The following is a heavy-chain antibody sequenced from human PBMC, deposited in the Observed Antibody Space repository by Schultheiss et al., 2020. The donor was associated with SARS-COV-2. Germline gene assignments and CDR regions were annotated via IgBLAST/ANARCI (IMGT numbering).Heavy chain of an antibody. J-gene: IGHJ3*02. V-gene: IGHV3-74*01. Sequence: GGSLRLSCAASGFTFSSYWMHWVRQAPGKGLVWVSRINSDGSSTSYADSVKGRFTISRDNAKNTLYLQMNSLRAEDTAVYYCAVSSGKTDAFDIWGQGTTVTVSS. CDR1: GFTFSSYW. D-gene: IGHD3-22*01. CDR3: AVSSGKTDAFDI. CDR2: INSDGSST.